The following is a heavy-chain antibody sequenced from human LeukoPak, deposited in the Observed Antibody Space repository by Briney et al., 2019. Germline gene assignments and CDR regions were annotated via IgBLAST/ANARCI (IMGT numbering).Heavy chain of an antibody. Sequence: PSGTLSLTCAVYGGSFSGYYWSWIRQPPGKGLEWIGEINHSGSTNYNPSLKSRVTISVDTSKNQFSLKLSSVTAADTAVYYCARRWRWVVRGVWGSYYYGMDVWGQGTTVTVSS. CDR3: ARRWRWVVRGVWGSYYYGMDV. CDR2: INHSGST. V-gene: IGHV4-34*01. J-gene: IGHJ6*02. D-gene: IGHD3-10*01. CDR1: GGSFSGYY.